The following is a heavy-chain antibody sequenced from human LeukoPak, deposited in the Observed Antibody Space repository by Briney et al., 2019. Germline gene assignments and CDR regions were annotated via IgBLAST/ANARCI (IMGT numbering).Heavy chain of an antibody. V-gene: IGHV4-38-2*02. J-gene: IGHJ6*03. Sequence: PSETLSLTCTVSGYSISSGYYWGWIRQPPGKGLEWIGSIYHSGSTYYNPSLKSRVTISVDTSKNQFSLKLSSVTAADTAVYYCARSFWSGYYGYYYYMDVWGKGTTVTVSS. CDR2: IYHSGST. D-gene: IGHD3-3*01. CDR3: ARSFWSGYYGYYYYMDV. CDR1: GYSISSGYY.